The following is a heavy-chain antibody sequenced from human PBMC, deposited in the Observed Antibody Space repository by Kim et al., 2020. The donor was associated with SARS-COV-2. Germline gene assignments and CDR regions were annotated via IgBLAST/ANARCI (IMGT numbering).Heavy chain of an antibody. Sequence: ASVKVSCKASGYTFTSYGISWVRQAPGQGLEWMGWISAYNGNTNYAQKLQGRVTMTTDTSTSTAYMELRSLRSDDTAVYYCARDVGFLEWLPLPSPGPLLDYYYYGMDVWGQGTTVTVSS. J-gene: IGHJ6*02. V-gene: IGHV1-18*04. D-gene: IGHD3-3*02. CDR2: ISAYNGNT. CDR3: ARDVGFLEWLPLPSPGPLLDYYYYGMDV. CDR1: GYTFTSYG.